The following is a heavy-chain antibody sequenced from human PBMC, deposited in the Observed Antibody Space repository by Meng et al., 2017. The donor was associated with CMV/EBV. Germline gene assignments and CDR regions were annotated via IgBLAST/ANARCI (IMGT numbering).Heavy chain of an antibody. D-gene: IGHD3-22*01. CDR2: ISSSGSTI. V-gene: IGHV3-48*03. CDR1: GFTFSSYE. CDR3: ARGNRGYYDGLLGFFDY. Sequence: GSLRLSCAASGFTFSSYEMNWVRQAPGKGLEWVSYISSSGSTIYYADSVKGRFTISRDNAKNSLYLQMNSLRAEDTAVYYCARGNRGYYDGLLGFFDYWGQGTLVTVSS. J-gene: IGHJ4*02.